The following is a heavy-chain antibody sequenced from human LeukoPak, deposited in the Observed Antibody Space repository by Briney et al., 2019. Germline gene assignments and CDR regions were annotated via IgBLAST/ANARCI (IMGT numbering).Heavy chain of an antibody. J-gene: IGHJ4*02. CDR2: INSDGSWT. V-gene: IGHV3-74*01. D-gene: IGHD2/OR15-2a*01. CDR3: VSFYEAY. Sequence: QPGGSLRLSCAASGNYWMHWVRQAPGKGQVWVSHINSDGSWTSYADSVKGQFTISKDNAKNTVYLQMNSLRAEDTAVYYCVSFYEAYWGRGTLVTVSS. CDR1: GNYW.